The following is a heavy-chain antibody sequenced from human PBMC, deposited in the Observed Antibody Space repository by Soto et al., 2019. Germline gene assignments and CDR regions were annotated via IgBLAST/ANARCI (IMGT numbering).Heavy chain of an antibody. D-gene: IGHD6-13*01. CDR2: ISGSGGST. V-gene: IGHV3-23*01. J-gene: IGHJ3*01. CDR3: AKRIHVGWSAGAGSWAFDF. CDR1: GFTFSSYA. Sequence: GGSLRLSCAASGFTFSSYAMSWVRQAPGKGLEWVSAISGSGGSTYYADSVKGRFTISRDNSKNTLYLQMNSLRAGDRAVYYCAKRIHVGWSAGAGSWAFDFWGQGTLVTVSS.